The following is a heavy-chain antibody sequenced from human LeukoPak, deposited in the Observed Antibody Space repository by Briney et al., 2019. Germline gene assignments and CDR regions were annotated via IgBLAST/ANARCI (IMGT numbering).Heavy chain of an antibody. J-gene: IGHJ1*01. CDR1: GFTFSSSA. CDR3: AKKAEVFGDSVTQH. Sequence: GGSLRLSCAASGFTFSSSAMSWVRQAPGKGLEWVSAIGGSGGSTYYADSVKGRFTISRDNSKNTLYLQMNSLRAEDTAVYYCAKKAEVFGDSVTQHWGQGTLVTVSS. V-gene: IGHV3-23*01. CDR2: IGGSGGST. D-gene: IGHD4-17*01.